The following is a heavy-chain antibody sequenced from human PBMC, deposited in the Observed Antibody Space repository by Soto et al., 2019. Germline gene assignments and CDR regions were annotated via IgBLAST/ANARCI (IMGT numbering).Heavy chain of an antibody. CDR3: AKGFVGADFTALDY. CDR2: ISYDGSNK. J-gene: IGHJ4*02. Sequence: GSLRLSCAASVFTFSSYGMHWVRQAPGKGLEWVAVISYDGSNKYYADSVKGRFTISRDNSKNTLYLQMNSLRAEDTAVYYCAKGFVGADFTALDYWGQGTLVTVSS. CDR1: VFTFSSYG. D-gene: IGHD1-26*01. V-gene: IGHV3-30*18.